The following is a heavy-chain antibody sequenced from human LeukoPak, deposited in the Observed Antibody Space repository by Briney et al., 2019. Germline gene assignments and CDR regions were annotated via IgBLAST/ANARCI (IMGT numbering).Heavy chain of an antibody. Sequence: SVKVSCKASGGTFSSYAISWVRQAPGQGLEWMGGIIPIFGTANYAQKFQGRVTITADESTSTAYMELSSLRSEDTAVYYCARGGYDILTGYPRPNYFDHWGQGTLVTVSS. J-gene: IGHJ4*02. CDR3: ARGGYDILTGYPRPNYFDH. CDR2: IIPIFGTA. V-gene: IGHV1-69*13. D-gene: IGHD3-9*01. CDR1: GGTFSSYA.